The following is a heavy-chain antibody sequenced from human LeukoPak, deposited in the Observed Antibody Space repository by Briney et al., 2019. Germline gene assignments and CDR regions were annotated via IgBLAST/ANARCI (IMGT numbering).Heavy chain of an antibody. V-gene: IGHV3-53*01. Sequence: AGGSLGLSCAASGFTVSSNYMSWVRQAPGKGLEWVSVIYSGGSTYYADSVKGRFTISRDNSKNTLYLQMNSLRAEDTAVYYCARGESTAYDAFDIWGQGTMVTVSS. CDR2: IYSGGST. J-gene: IGHJ3*02. CDR1: GFTVSSNY. CDR3: ARGESTAYDAFDI. D-gene: IGHD2-2*01.